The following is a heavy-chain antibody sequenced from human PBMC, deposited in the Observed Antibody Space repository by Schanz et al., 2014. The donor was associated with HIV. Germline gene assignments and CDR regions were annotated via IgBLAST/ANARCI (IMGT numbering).Heavy chain of an antibody. CDR3: ARDQGYCAGSTCYSWYYFDS. J-gene: IGHJ4*02. V-gene: IGHV3-9*01. CDR2: INWRSDSI. D-gene: IGHD2-21*02. Sequence: EVQLVESGGGLVQPGRSLRLSCAASGFTFDDYAMHWVRQAPGKGLEWVSGINWRSDSIGYADSVEGRFTVSRDNAKNSLFLQMNSLRVEDTAVYYCARDQGYCAGSTCYSWYYFDSWGQGTPVTVSS. CDR1: GFTFDDYA.